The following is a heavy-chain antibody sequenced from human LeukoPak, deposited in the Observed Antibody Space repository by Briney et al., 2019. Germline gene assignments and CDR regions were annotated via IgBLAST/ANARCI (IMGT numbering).Heavy chain of an antibody. CDR2: ISYDGSNK. V-gene: IGHV3-30*04. J-gene: IGHJ4*02. CDR3: ARVDYGDYGYFDY. D-gene: IGHD4-17*01. Sequence: PGGSLRLSCAASGFTFSSYAMHWVRQAPGKGLEWVAVISYDGSNKYYADSVKGRFTISRDNSKNTLYLQMNSLRAEDTAVYYCARVDYGDYGYFDYWGQGTLVTVSS. CDR1: GFTFSSYA.